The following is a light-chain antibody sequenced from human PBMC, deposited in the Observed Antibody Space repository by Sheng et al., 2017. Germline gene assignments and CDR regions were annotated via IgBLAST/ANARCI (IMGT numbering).Light chain of an antibody. CDR3: QQLGDWPR. Sequence: EIVLTQSPATLSLSPGERATLSCRASQSVRSFLAWYQQKPGQAPRLLIYDASNRATGVPARFSGSGSGTDFTLTISSLEPEDFAVYYCQQLGDWPRFGGGTTVEIK. CDR2: DAS. CDR1: QSVRSF. J-gene: IGKJ4*01. V-gene: IGKV3-11*01.